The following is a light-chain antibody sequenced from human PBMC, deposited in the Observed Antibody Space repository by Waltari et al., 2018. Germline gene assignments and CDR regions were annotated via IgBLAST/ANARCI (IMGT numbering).Light chain of an antibody. CDR1: SSNIGSYA. CDR3: SAWDDSLNAWV. Sequence: QSVLTQPPSVSGTPGQRVTISCPGSSSNIGSYAVNCYQQFPGTAPKLLIYYNNQRTSGVPDLFSGSKAGTSASLAISGLQSAYEADYHCSAWDDSLNAWVFGGGTRLTVL. J-gene: IGLJ3*02. V-gene: IGLV1-44*01. CDR2: YNN.